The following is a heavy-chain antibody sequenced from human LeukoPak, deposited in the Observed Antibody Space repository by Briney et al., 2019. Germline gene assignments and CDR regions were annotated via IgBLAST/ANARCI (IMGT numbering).Heavy chain of an antibody. D-gene: IGHD6-19*01. V-gene: IGHV3-21*01. CDR3: ARGSRQWLASYYFDY. J-gene: IGHJ4*02. CDR1: GFTFSSYS. CDR2: ISSSSSYI. Sequence: GGSLRLSCAASGFTFSSYSMNWVRQAPGKGLEWVSSISSSSSYIYYADSVKGRFTISRDNAKNSLYLQMNSLRAEDTAVYYCARGSRQWLASYYFDYWGQGTLVTVSS.